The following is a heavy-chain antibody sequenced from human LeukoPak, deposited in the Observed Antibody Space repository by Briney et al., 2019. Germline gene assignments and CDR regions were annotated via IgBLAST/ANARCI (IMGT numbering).Heavy chain of an antibody. CDR1: GDSMNSFTYF. D-gene: IGHD5-18*01. CDR2: VYYSGGT. Sequence: SETLSLTCTVSGDSMNSFTYFWTWLRQHPGKGLEWIGYVYYSGGTYVNPSLKRRLTMSADTPKNQFSLHLTSVTAADTAVYYCARGGRGYSYGLDSWGQGIPVTVSS. CDR3: ARGGRGYSYGLDS. V-gene: IGHV4-31*03. J-gene: IGHJ4*02.